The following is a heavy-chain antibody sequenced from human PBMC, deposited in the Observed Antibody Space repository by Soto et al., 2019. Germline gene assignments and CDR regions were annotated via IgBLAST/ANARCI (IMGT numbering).Heavy chain of an antibody. CDR1: GFTFSSYA. CDR3: ARDRSSLNWNYLLTHLYYYYYGMDV. Sequence: PGGSLRLSCAASGFTFSSYAMHWVRQAPGKGLEWVAVISYDGSNKYYADSVKGRFTISRDNSKNTLYLQMNSLRAEDTAVYYCARDRSSLNWNYLLTHLYYYYYGMDVWGQGTTVTVS. J-gene: IGHJ6*02. CDR2: ISYDGSNK. D-gene: IGHD1-7*01. V-gene: IGHV3-30-3*01.